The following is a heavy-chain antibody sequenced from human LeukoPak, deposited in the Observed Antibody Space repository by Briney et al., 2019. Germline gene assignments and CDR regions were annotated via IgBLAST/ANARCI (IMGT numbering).Heavy chain of an antibody. CDR1: GFTFNNYW. CDR3: VKEDAAASGYFED. V-gene: IGHV3-9*01. CDR2: INTVSSYM. J-gene: IGHJ4*02. D-gene: IGHD3-10*01. Sequence: GGSLRLSCAASGFTFNNYWMHWVRQAPGKGLEWVSGINTVSSYMGYADSLKGRFAISRDNGKNSLYLEIKSLRAEDTALYYCVKEDAAASGYFEDWGQGTLVTVSS.